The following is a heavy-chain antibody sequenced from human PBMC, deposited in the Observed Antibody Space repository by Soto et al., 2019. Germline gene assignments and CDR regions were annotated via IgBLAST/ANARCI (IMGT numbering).Heavy chain of an antibody. Sequence: EVQLVESGGGLVQPGRSLRLSCAASGFTFDDYAMHWVRQAPGKGLEWVSGISWNSGSIGYADSVKGRFTISRDNAKNSLYLQMNSLRAEDTALYYCAKDARLVIADHCQHWGQGTLVTVSA. CDR3: AKDARLVIADHCQH. CDR2: ISWNSGSI. D-gene: IGHD2-21*01. V-gene: IGHV3-9*01. J-gene: IGHJ1*01. CDR1: GFTFDDYA.